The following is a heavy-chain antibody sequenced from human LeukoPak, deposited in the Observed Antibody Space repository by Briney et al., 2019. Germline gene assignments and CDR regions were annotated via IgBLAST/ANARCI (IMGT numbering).Heavy chain of an antibody. CDR2: IYYSGST. J-gene: IGHJ3*02. V-gene: IGHV4-59*01. D-gene: IGHD3-10*01. CDR1: GGSISSYY. Sequence: KPSETLSLTCTVSGGSISSYYWSWIRQPPGKGLEWIGYIYYSGSTNYNPSLKSRVTISVDTSKNQFSLKLSSVTAADTAVYYCARSSYYYAADAFDTWGQGTMVTVSS. CDR3: ARSSYYYAADAFDT.